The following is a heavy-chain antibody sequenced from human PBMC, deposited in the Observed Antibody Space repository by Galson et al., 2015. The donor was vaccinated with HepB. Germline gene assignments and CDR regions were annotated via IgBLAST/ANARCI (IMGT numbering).Heavy chain of an antibody. V-gene: IGHV3-11*01. CDR3: ARPSPYYFYMDV. CDR2: IGSSGSPI. Sequence: LRLSCAASGFAFSDYYMTWIRQAPGKALEWVSYIGSSGSPIYEADSVKGRFTISRDNAKNSLFLQMNSLRAEDTAVYYCARPSPYYFYMDVWGIGTTVTVSS. J-gene: IGHJ6*03. CDR1: GFAFSDYY.